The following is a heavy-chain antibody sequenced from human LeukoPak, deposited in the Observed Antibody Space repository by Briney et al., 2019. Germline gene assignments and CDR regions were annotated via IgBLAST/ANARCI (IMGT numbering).Heavy chain of an antibody. CDR2: IYYSGNT. CDR3: SRQSPILTGAIPDY. J-gene: IGHJ4*02. D-gene: IGHD3-9*01. Sequence: SETLSLTCIVSGGSITSSYYWGWIRQPPGKGLEGIGSIYYSGNTYYNPSLKSRVTISVDTSKNQFSLNLSSVTAADTAVYYCSRQSPILTGAIPDYWGQGTLVTVSS. CDR1: GGSITSSYY. V-gene: IGHV4-39*01.